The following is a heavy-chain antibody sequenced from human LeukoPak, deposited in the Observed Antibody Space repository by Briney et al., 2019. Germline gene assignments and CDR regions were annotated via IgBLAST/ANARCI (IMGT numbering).Heavy chain of an antibody. V-gene: IGHV1-18*01. Sequence: ASVTGSCKASGYTFTSYGISWVRQAPGQGLEWMGWISAYNGNTNYAQKLQGRVTMTTDTSTSTAYMELRSLRSDDTAVYYCARELAVAPGGWFDPWGQGTLVTVSS. CDR1: GYTFTSYG. J-gene: IGHJ5*02. D-gene: IGHD6-19*01. CDR2: ISAYNGNT. CDR3: ARELAVAPGGWFDP.